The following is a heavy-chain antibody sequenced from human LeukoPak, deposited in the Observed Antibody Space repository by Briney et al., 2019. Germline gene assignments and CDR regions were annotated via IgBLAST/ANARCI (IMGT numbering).Heavy chain of an antibody. CDR2: INHNGNT. D-gene: IGHD3-10*01. CDR3: AKGPQTGWFDT. V-gene: IGHV4-34*01. Sequence: PSETLSLTCAVYGGSFRGHFCSWFRHPPGKGLEWIGEINHNGNTNYNPSLKSRVTMSVDTSKNQFSLRLNSVTAADTAVYYCAKGPQTGWFDTWGQGTLVTVSS. CDR1: GGSFRGHF. J-gene: IGHJ5*02.